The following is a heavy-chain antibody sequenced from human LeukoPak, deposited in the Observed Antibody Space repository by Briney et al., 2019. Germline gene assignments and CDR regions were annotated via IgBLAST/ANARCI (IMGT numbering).Heavy chain of an antibody. V-gene: IGHV4-4*09. CDR3: ARPYSSGWYGAFLI. CDR2: LYSSVTT. CDR1: GRSFSGYY. Sequence: SETLSLTCAVYGRSFSGYYWSWIRQPPGKGLEWIGYLYSSVTTNYNPSLKSRVTISVDMSENQFSLELSSVTAADTAMYYCARPYSSGWYGAFLIWGQGTMVTVSS. J-gene: IGHJ3*02. D-gene: IGHD6-19*01.